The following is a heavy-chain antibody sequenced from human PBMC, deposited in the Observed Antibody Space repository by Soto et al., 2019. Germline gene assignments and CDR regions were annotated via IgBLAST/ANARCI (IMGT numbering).Heavy chain of an antibody. J-gene: IGHJ3*02. D-gene: IGHD2-15*01. V-gene: IGHV3-13*01. Sequence: GGSMRLSCAASGFTFSSYDMHWVRQATGKGLEWVSAIGTAGDTYYPGSVKGRFTISRENAKNSLYLQMNSLRAGDTAVYYCARVSTLSYCSGGSCYGRDAFDICGQGTMVTVSS. CDR3: ARVSTLSYCSGGSCYGRDAFDI. CDR1: GFTFSSYD. CDR2: IGTAGDT.